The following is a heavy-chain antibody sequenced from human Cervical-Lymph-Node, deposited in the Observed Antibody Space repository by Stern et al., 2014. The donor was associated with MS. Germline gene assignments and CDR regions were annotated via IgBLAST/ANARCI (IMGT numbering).Heavy chain of an antibody. CDR2: ISYDGSNK. J-gene: IGHJ5*02. CDR3: ATANYYDSIGYYT. V-gene: IGHV3-30*04. CDR1: GFTFSTYA. Sequence: VQLLESGGGVVQPGRSLRLSCAASGFTFSTYAMHWVRQAPGKGLAWVAVISYDGSNKYFAESVKGRFTISRDNSKNTLYLQMNSLRADDTAIYYCATANYYDSIGYYTWGQGTLVTVSS. D-gene: IGHD3-22*01.